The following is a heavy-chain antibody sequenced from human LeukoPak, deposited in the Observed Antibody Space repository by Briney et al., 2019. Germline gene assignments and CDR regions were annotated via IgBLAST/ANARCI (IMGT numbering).Heavy chain of an antibody. V-gene: IGHV3-23*01. J-gene: IGHJ6*03. CDR2: ISGSGGST. D-gene: IGHD3-10*01. CDR3: ARGELLVYYYYMDV. CDR1: GFTVSSNY. Sequence: GGSLRLSCAASGFTVSSNYMSWVRQAPGKGLEWVSAISGSGGSTYYADSVKGRFTISRDNAKNSLYLQMNSLRAEDTAVYYCARGELLVYYYYMDVWGKGTTVTVSS.